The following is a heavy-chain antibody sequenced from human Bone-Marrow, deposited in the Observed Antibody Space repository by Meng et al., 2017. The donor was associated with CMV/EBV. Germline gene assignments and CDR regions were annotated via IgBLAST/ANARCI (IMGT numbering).Heavy chain of an antibody. Sequence: ASVKVSCKASGYTFTSYDINWVRQATGQGLEWMGWMNPNSGNTGYAQKFQGGVTMTRNTSISTAYMELSSLRSEDTAVYYCARGGQLVLFYYYYGMDVWGQGTTVTVSS. CDR3: ARGGQLVLFYYYYGMDV. D-gene: IGHD6-6*01. CDR2: MNPNSGNT. V-gene: IGHV1-8*01. J-gene: IGHJ6*02. CDR1: GYTFTSYD.